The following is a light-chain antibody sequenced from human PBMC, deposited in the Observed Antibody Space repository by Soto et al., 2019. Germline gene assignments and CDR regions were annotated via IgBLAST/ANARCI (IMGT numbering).Light chain of an antibody. Sequence: QSPLAQPPSASGSPGQSVTISCTGSGSDIGAYNFVSWYQQHPGKAPKLMIFGVTERPSGVPDRFSGSKSGNTASLTVSGLQPDDEAVYYCYSYAGRNVWVFGGGTKLTVL. CDR2: GVT. CDR1: GSDIGAYNF. V-gene: IGLV2-8*01. CDR3: YSYAGRNVWV. J-gene: IGLJ3*02.